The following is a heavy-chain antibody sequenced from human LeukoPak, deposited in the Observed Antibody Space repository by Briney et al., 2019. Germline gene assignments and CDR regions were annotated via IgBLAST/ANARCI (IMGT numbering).Heavy chain of an antibody. CDR1: GFTFSSYA. CDR3: AKVMRGVIVVVVAATLPFDY. Sequence: PGGSLRLSCAASGFTFSSYAMSWVRQAPGKGLEWVSAISGSGGSTYYADSVKGRFTISRDNGKNSVYLQMNSQRAEDTAIYYCAKVMRGVIVVVVAATLPFDYWGQGTLVTVSS. J-gene: IGHJ4*02. CDR2: ISGSGGST. D-gene: IGHD2-15*01. V-gene: IGHV3-23*01.